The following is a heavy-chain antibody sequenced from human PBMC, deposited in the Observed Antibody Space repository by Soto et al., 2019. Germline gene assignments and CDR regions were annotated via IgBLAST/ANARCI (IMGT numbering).Heavy chain of an antibody. CDR1: GGSISSYY. V-gene: IGHV4-59*08. CDR3: ARRVIHYDILTGYRAVWFDP. D-gene: IGHD3-9*01. J-gene: IGHJ5*02. Sequence: ETLSLTCTVSGGSISSYYWSWIRQPPGKGLEWIGYIYYSGSTNYNPSLKSRVTISVDTSKNQFSLKLSSVTAADTAVYYCARRVIHYDILTGYRAVWFDPWGQGTLVTVSS. CDR2: IYYSGST.